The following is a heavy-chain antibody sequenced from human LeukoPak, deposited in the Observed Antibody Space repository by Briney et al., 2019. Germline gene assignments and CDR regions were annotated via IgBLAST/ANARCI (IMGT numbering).Heavy chain of an antibody. D-gene: IGHD1-1*01. V-gene: IGHV3-23*01. CDR2: ISASGANT. Sequence: PGGSLRLSCAASGFTFSSYAMSWVRQAPGKGLEWVSAISASGANTYYADSVKGRFTISRDNSKNTLYLQMNSLRAEDTAVYYCAKRPSTTPDYWGQGTLVTVSS. CDR3: AKRPSTTPDY. J-gene: IGHJ4*02. CDR1: GFTFSSYA.